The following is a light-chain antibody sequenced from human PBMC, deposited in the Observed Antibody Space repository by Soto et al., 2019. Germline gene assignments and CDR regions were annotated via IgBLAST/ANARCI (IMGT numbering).Light chain of an antibody. V-gene: IGLV1-44*01. J-gene: IGLJ1*01. CDR1: SSNIGSNT. Sequence: QSVLTQPPSASGTPGQRVTISCSGSSSNIGSNTVNWYQQLPGTAPKLLIYSNNQRPSGVPDRFSGSKSGTSASLAISGLQSEDEADYYCAAWDYSPSYVFGTGTKVTVL. CDR2: SNN. CDR3: AAWDYSPSYV.